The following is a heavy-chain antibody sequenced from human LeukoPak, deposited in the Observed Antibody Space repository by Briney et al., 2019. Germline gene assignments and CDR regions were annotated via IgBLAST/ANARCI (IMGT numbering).Heavy chain of an antibody. V-gene: IGHV3-48*03. J-gene: IGHJ4*02. CDR1: GFTFSSYE. CDR2: ISSSGSTI. Sequence: PGVSLRLSCAASGFTFSSYEMNWVREAPGKGLEWVSYISSSGSTIYYADSVKGRFTISRDNAKNSLYLQMNSLRAEDTAVYYCARESPQLREFGYYFDYWGQGTLVTVSS. CDR3: ARESPQLREFGYYFDY. D-gene: IGHD3-10*01.